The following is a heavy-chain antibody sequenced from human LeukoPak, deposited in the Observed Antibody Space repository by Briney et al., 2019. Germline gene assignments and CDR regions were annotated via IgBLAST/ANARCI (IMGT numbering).Heavy chain of an antibody. V-gene: IGHV3-21*04. CDR1: GFTFSGYS. Sequence: GGSLRLSCAASGFTFSGYSMNWVRQAPGKGLEWVSSISSSSSYIYYADSVKGRFTISRDNAKNSLYLQMNSLRAEDTAVYYCAKSAYYYDSSGYFGYFDYWGQGTLVTVSS. D-gene: IGHD3-22*01. CDR2: ISSSSSYI. J-gene: IGHJ4*02. CDR3: AKSAYYYDSSGYFGYFDY.